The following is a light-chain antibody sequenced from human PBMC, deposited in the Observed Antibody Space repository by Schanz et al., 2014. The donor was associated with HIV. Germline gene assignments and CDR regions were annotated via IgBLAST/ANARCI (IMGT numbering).Light chain of an antibody. CDR1: SSNIGAGYD. CDR3: SSKRSGDTTPFV. J-gene: IGLJ1*01. Sequence: QSVLTQPPSVSGAPGQRVTISCAGSSSNIGAGYDVHWYQQLPGTAPKLLIYSNNNRPSGVPDRFSGSKSGTSASLAITGLQAEDEADYYCSSKRSGDTTPFVFGSGTKLTVL. V-gene: IGLV1-40*01. CDR2: SNN.